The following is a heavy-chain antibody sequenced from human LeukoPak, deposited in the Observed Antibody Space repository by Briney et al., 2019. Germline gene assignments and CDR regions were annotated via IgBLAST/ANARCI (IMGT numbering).Heavy chain of an antibody. D-gene: IGHD3-10*01. J-gene: IGHJ6*02. CDR3: ARDLWERNGSGNYYYYGMDV. CDR2: IIPIFGTA. CDR1: GGTFSSYA. Sequence: SVKVSCKASGGTFSSYAISWVRQAPGQGLEWVGGIIPIFGTANYAQKFQGRVTITADESTSTAYMELSSLRSEDTAVYYCARDLWERNGSGNYYYYGMDVWGQGTTVTVSS. V-gene: IGHV1-69*01.